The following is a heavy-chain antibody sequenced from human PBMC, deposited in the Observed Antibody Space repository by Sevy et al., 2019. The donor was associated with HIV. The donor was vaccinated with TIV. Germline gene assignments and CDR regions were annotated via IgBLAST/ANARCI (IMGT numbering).Heavy chain of an antibody. CDR3: ARGEGRYGSGSFDY. CDR1: GFTFSDHG. Sequence: GGSLRLSCEASGFTFSDHGMNWVRQAPGKGLEWVSYISSSSSTIFFTDSVKGRFTISRDNAKNSLFLQMNSLRDEDTAVYYCARGEGRYGSGSFDYWGQGTRVTVSS. J-gene: IGHJ4*02. V-gene: IGHV3-48*02. D-gene: IGHD3-10*01. CDR2: ISSSSSTI.